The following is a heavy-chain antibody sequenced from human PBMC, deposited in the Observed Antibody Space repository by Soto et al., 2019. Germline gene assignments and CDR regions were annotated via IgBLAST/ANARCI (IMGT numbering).Heavy chain of an antibody. CDR2: IYYSGST. D-gene: IGHD2-15*01. J-gene: IGHJ4*02. CDR3: ARDNCSGGSCYGWLGY. Sequence: QVQLQESGPGLVKPSQTLSLTCTVSGGSISSGGYYWSWIRQHPGKGLEWIGYIYYSGSTYYNPSLKSRVTISVDTSKIQFSLKLSSVTAADTAVYYCARDNCSGGSCYGWLGYWGQGTLVTVSS. CDR1: GGSISSGGYY. V-gene: IGHV4-31*03.